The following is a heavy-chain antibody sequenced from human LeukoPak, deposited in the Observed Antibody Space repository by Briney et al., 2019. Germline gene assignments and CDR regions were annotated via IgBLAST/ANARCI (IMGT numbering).Heavy chain of an antibody. CDR2: INPSGGST. D-gene: IGHD3-22*01. J-gene: IGHJ4*02. Sequence: GASVTVSCTASGYTFTSYYMHWVRQAPGQGLEWMGIINPSGGSTSYAQKFQGRVTMTRDTSTSTVYMELSSLRSEDTAVYYCASESTYYYDSSGYYYGYWGQGTLVTVSS. CDR3: ASESTYYYDSSGYYYGY. V-gene: IGHV1-46*01. CDR1: GYTFTSYY.